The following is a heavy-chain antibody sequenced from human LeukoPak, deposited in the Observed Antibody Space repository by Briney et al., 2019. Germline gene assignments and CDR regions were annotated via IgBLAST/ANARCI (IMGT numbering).Heavy chain of an antibody. D-gene: IGHD3-3*01. J-gene: IGHJ3*02. CDR1: GFTFNSYS. CDR2: VSGSAYSK. V-gene: IGHV3-23*01. Sequence: TGGSLRLSCAASGFTFNSYSMGWVRQAPGQGLEWVSAVSGSAYSKYYADSVKGRFTISRDNSKNTLYLQMNSLRAEDTAVYFCAKWMVRNDFWSGAFDIWGQGTMVTVSS. CDR3: AKWMVRNDFWSGAFDI.